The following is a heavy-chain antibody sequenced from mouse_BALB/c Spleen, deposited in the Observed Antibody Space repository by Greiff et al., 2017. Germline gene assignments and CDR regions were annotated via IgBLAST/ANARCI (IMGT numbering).Heavy chain of an antibody. CDR2: IRLKSDNYAT. Sequence: EVQGVESGGGLVQPGGSMKLSCVASGFTFSSYWMSWVRQSPEKGLEWVAEIRLKSDNYATHYAESVKGKFTISRDDSKSRLYLQMNSLRAEDTGIYYCTLYDGYYWGQGTLVTVSA. CDR1: GFTFSSYW. V-gene: IGHV6-6*02. J-gene: IGHJ3*01. CDR3: TLYDGYY. D-gene: IGHD2-3*01.